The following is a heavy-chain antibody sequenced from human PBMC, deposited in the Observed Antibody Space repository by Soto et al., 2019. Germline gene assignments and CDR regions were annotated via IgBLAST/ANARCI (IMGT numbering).Heavy chain of an antibody. CDR2: ISYDGSNK. CDR1: GFTFSSYG. V-gene: IGHV3-30*18. J-gene: IGHJ4*02. Sequence: GGSLRLSCAASGFTFSSYGMHWVRQAPGKGLEWVAVISYDGSNKYYADSVKGRFTISRDNSKNTLYLQMNSLRAEDTAGYYCAKVGTVGPSKWNVWRGPFDYWGQGTLVTVSS. CDR3: AKVGTVGPSKWNVWRGPFDY. D-gene: IGHD1-20*01.